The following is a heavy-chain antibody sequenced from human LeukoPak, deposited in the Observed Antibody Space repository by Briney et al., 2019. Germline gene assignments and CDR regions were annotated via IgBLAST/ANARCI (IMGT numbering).Heavy chain of an antibody. CDR3: ATTTIRLGF. Sequence: PSETLSLTCTVSGGSISSSSYYWGWIRQPPGKGLEWIGSIYYSGSTYYNPSLKSRVTISVDTSKNQFSLKLSSVTAADTAVYYCATTTIRLGFWGQGTLVTVSS. D-gene: IGHD4-17*01. V-gene: IGHV4-39*07. CDR2: IYYSGST. CDR1: GGSISSSSYY. J-gene: IGHJ4*02.